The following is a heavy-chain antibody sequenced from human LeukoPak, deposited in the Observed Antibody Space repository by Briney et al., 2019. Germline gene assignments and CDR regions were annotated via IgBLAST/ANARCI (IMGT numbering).Heavy chain of an antibody. V-gene: IGHV3-23*01. D-gene: IGHD5-18*01. J-gene: IGHJ4*02. CDR1: GFTFSSYA. Sequence: GGSLRLSCAASGFTFSSYAMSWVRQAPGKGLEWVSAISGSGGSTYYADSVKGRFTISRDNSKNTLYLQMNSLRAEDTAVYYCARDRVQLWSFFDYWGQGTLVTVSS. CDR3: ARDRVQLWSFFDY. CDR2: ISGSGGST.